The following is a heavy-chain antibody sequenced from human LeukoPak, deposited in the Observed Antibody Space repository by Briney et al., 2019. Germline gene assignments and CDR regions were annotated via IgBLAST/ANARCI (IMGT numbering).Heavy chain of an antibody. Sequence: PGGSLRLSCAASGFTFSSYAMHWVRQAPGKGLEYVSAISSNGGSTYYANSVKGRFTISRDNSKNTLYLQMGSLRAEDMAVYYCARSARGYYDYVWGVFDYLGQGTLVTVSS. CDR2: ISSNGGST. D-gene: IGHD3-16*01. J-gene: IGHJ4*02. CDR1: GFTFSSYA. CDR3: ARSARGYYDYVWGVFDY. V-gene: IGHV3-64*01.